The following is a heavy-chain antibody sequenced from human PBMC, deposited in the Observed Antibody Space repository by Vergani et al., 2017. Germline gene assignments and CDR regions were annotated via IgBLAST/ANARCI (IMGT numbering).Heavy chain of an antibody. V-gene: IGHV1-69*13. Sequence: QVQLVQSGAEVKKPGSSVKVSCKASGGTFSSYAISWVRQAPGQGLEWMGRIIPIFGKANYAQKFQGRVTITADESTSTAYMELSSLRSEDTAVYYCASGLSDCTQITSSPPSYWGQGTQVTVSS. D-gene: IGHD2-8*01. CDR2: IIPIFGKA. J-gene: IGHJ4*02. CDR3: ASGLSDCTQITSSPPSY. CDR1: GGTFSSYA.